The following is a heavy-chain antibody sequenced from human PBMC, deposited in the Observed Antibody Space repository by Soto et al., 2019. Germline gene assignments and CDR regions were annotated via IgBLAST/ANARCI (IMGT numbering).Heavy chain of an antibody. CDR2: ISYDGSNK. J-gene: IGHJ5*02. CDR1: GFTFSSYG. D-gene: IGHD6-13*01. Sequence: GGSLRLSCAASGFTFSSYGMHWVRQAPGKGLEWVAVISYDGSNKYYADSVKGRFTISRDNSKNTLYLQMNSLRAEDTAVYYCAKDPTNGYSGSWNCFDPWGQGTLVTVSS. CDR3: AKDPTNGYSGSWNCFDP. V-gene: IGHV3-30*18.